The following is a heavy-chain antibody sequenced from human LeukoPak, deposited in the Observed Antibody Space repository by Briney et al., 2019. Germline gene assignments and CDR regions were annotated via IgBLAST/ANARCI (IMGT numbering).Heavy chain of an antibody. Sequence: ASVKVSCKASGYTFIGYYMHWVRQAPGQGLEWMGWINPNSGGTNYAQKFQGRVTMTRDTSISTAYMELSRLRSDDTAVYYCASSITTDIVLMVYALDYYGMDVWGQGTTVTVSS. CDR3: ASSITTDIVLMVYALDYYGMDV. D-gene: IGHD2-8*01. J-gene: IGHJ6*02. V-gene: IGHV1-2*02. CDR1: GYTFIGYY. CDR2: INPNSGGT.